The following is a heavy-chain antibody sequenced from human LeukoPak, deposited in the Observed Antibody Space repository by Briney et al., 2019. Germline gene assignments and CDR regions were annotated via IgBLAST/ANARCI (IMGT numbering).Heavy chain of an antibody. CDR1: GFIFSNHG. CDR2: ISGSGDST. V-gene: IGHV3-23*01. J-gene: IGHJ3*02. D-gene: IGHD6-19*01. Sequence: GGSLRLSCAAPGFIFSNHGMNWVRQAPGKGLEWVSTISGSGDSTYYADSVKGRFTTSRDNSKNTLYLQMNSLRAEDTAVYYCAKDGPQWLVHALDIWGQGTMVTVSS. CDR3: AKDGPQWLVHALDI.